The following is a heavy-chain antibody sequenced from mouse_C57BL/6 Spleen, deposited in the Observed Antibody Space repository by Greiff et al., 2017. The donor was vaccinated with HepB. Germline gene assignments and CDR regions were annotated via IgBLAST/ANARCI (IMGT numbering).Heavy chain of an antibody. CDR2: ISSGSSTI. CDR3: ARPAMANYYAMDY. CDR1: GFTFSDYG. V-gene: IGHV5-17*01. D-gene: IGHD3-3*01. Sequence: EVKLVESGGGLVKPGGSLKLSCAASGFTFSDYGMHWVRQAPEKGLEWVAYISSGSSTIYYADTVKGRFTISRDNAKNTLFLQMTSLRSEDTAMYYCARPAMANYYAMDYWGQGTSVTVSS. J-gene: IGHJ4*01.